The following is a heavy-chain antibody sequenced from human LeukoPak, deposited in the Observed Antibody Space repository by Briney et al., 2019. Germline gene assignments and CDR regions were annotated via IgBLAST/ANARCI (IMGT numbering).Heavy chain of an antibody. CDR2: INHSGST. CDR3: ASRSRFFAAANDY. Sequence: SETLSLTCAVYGGSFSGYYWSWIRQPPGKGLEWIGEINHSGSTNYNPSLKSRVTISVDTSKNQFSLKLSSVTAADTAVYYCASRSRFFAAANDYWGQGTLVTVSS. D-gene: IGHD6-25*01. V-gene: IGHV4-34*01. CDR1: GGSFSGYY. J-gene: IGHJ4*02.